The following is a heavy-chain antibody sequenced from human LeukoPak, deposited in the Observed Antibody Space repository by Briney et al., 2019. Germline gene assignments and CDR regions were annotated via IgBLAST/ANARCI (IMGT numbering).Heavy chain of an antibody. CDR1: GFIFDDYA. V-gene: IGHV3-9*01. D-gene: IGHD2-15*01. J-gene: IGHJ4*02. Sequence: PGRSLRLSCAASGFIFDDYAMHWVRQVPGKGLEWVSGISWNSGSIGYGDSVKGRFTISRDNAKNSLYLQMNSLRPEDTALYYCAKDNGGGYVGGYFDYWGQGTLVTVSS. CDR3: AKDNGGGYVGGYFDY. CDR2: ISWNSGSI.